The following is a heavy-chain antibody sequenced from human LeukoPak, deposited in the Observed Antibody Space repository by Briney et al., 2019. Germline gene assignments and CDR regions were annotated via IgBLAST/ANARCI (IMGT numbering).Heavy chain of an antibody. V-gene: IGHV3-23*01. J-gene: IGHJ4*02. D-gene: IGHD6-19*01. CDR3: SKGRTVTGTLALDY. CDR2: ISGSGDST. CDR1: GFTFADYA. Sequence: GGSLRLSCAASGFTFADYAMHWVRQAPGKGLEWVSGISGSGDSTYYADSVRGRFTISRDNSKNTLYLQMNSLRAEDTAVYYCSKGRTVTGTLALDYWGQGTLVTVSS.